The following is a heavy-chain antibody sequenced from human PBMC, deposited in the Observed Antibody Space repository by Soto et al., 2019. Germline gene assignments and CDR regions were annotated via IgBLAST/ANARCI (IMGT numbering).Heavy chain of an antibody. CDR3: AKDPAPKYYDFWSGYRAHYYYGMDV. J-gene: IGHJ6*02. CDR1: ALTFSSYG. V-gene: IGHV3-30*18. CDR2: IPEDGSNK. D-gene: IGHD3-3*01. Sequence: GGSLRLSCAASALTFSSYGMHWVRQAPGKGLEWVAVIPEDGSNKYYTDSVKGRFNISRDNAKNTLYLQMNSLRAEDTAVYYCAKDPAPKYYDFWSGYRAHYYYGMDVWGQGTTVTVSS.